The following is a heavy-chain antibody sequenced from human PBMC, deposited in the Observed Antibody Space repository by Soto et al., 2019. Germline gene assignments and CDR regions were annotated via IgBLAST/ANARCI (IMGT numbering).Heavy chain of an antibody. D-gene: IGHD6-19*01. V-gene: IGHV4-59*01. CDR3: ARSVAVPGAHIDY. Sequence: PSETLSLTCSVSGGSISGSYLSWSRQSPGKGLEWLGYVYYTGSTNYSPSLRSRVSISVDTSKNEFSLRLSSVTAADTAVYFCARSVAVPGAHIDYWGQGTQVTVSS. J-gene: IGHJ4*02. CDR2: VYYTGST. CDR1: GGSISGSY.